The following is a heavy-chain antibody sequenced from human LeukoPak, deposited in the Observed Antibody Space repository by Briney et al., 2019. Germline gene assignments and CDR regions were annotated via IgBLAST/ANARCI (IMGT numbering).Heavy chain of an antibody. V-gene: IGHV5-51*01. Sequence: GASLKISCKGSGSRFTSYWIGWVRRMPGKGLEWMGIIYPGDSDTRYSPSFQGQVTISADKSTSTAYLQWSSLKASDTAMYYCARFSQPSSGYTHFDYWGQGTLVTVSS. CDR2: IYPGDSDT. D-gene: IGHD3-22*01. J-gene: IGHJ4*02. CDR3: ARFSQPSSGYTHFDY. CDR1: GSRFTSYW.